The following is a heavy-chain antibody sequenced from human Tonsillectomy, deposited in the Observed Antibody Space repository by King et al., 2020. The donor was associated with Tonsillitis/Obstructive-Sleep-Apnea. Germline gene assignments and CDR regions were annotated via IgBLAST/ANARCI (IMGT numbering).Heavy chain of an antibody. J-gene: IGHJ4*02. CDR2: ISTYNGNT. CDR1: GYTFTSYG. D-gene: IGHD2-2*01. V-gene: IGHV1-18*01. Sequence: QLVQSGAEVKKPGASVKVSCKASGYTFTSYGISWVRQAPGQGLEWMGWISTYNGNTNYAQKLQGRVTVTTDTSTSTAYMELRSLRSDDTAVYYCARTSEYGPAAIFVGYYFYSWGQGTLVTVSS. CDR3: ARTSEYGPAAIFVGYYFYS.